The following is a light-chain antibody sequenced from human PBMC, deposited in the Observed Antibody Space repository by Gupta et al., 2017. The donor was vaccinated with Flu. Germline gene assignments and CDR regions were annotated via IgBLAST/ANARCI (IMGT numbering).Light chain of an antibody. CDR2: EVS. CDR3: GSYAVGKHYL. CDR1: SSDVGGFNS. J-gene: IGLJ2*01. V-gene: IGLV2-8*01. Sequence: QSALTQPPSASGSPEQSVTISCTGTSSDVGGFNSVSWYQHHPGKAPKLIIYEVSNRPSGVPDRVSGSKSGNTASLTVSGLQAEDEADYYCGSYAVGKHYLFGGGTKVTVL.